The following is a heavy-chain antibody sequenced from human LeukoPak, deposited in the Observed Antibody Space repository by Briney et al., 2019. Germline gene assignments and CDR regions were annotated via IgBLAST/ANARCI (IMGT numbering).Heavy chain of an antibody. CDR3: AREAYDYGDDSREPNFDY. D-gene: IGHD4-17*01. V-gene: IGHV1-2*02. Sequence: GASVKVSCKASGYTFTGYYMHWVRQAPGQGLEWMGWINPNSGGTNYAQKLQGRVTMTRDTSISTAYMELSRLRSDDTAVYYCAREAYDYGDDSREPNFDYWGQGTLVTVSS. J-gene: IGHJ4*02. CDR1: GYTFTGYY. CDR2: INPNSGGT.